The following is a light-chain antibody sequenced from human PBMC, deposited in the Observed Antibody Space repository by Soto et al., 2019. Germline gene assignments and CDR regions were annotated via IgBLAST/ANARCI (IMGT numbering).Light chain of an antibody. CDR2: EDD. J-gene: IGLJ3*02. Sequence: NFMLTQPHSVSESPGKTVTISCSRSSGSIASNFVQWFQQRPGSSPTTVIYEDDHRPSGVPDRFSASIDRSSNSASLTISGLRTEDEADYYCQSYDSSSLGVFGGGTKLTVL. CDR1: SGSIASNF. CDR3: QSYDSSSLGV. V-gene: IGLV6-57*01.